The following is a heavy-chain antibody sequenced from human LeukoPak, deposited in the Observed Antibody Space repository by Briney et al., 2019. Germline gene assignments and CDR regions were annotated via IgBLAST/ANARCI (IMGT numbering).Heavy chain of an antibody. D-gene: IGHD5/OR15-5a*01. CDR1: GGSFSGYY. Sequence: SETLSFTCAVYGGSFSGYYWSWIRQPPGKGLEWIGEINHSGSTNHNPSLKSRVTISVDTSKNQFSLKLSSVTAADTAVYYCASFIYPGYYGMDVWGQGTTVTVSS. CDR2: INHSGST. J-gene: IGHJ6*02. V-gene: IGHV4-34*01. CDR3: ASFIYPGYYGMDV.